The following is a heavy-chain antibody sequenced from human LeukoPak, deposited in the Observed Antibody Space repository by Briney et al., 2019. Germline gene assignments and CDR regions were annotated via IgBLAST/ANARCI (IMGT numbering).Heavy chain of an antibody. Sequence: GGSLRLSCAASGFTFNNYTMNRVRQAPGKGLEWVSSISRNGIYIKYVDSVKGRFTVSRDNAKNSLYLQMNSLRAEDTAVYYCARDGLPATVANWFDPWGQGTLVTVSS. CDR3: ARDGLPATVANWFDP. D-gene: IGHD2-15*01. J-gene: IGHJ5*02. V-gene: IGHV3-21*01. CDR1: GFTFNNYT. CDR2: ISRNGIYI.